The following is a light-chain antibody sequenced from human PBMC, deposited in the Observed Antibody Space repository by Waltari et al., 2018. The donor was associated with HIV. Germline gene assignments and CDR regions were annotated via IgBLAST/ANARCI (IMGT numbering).Light chain of an antibody. J-gene: IGKJ4*02. CDR1: HTLPQSTSSKNY. CDR3: QQCFSSPWT. CDR2: CAS. V-gene: IGKV4-1*01. Sequence: DSEMTQLLDCLAVSLGERPTVSCKPSHTLPQSTSSKNYLNWYQQKPGQPPKLLVYCASSRECGVSVRFIGSGSGTSFTLTITSLQAEDVAAYDCQQCFSSPWTFGGGTKV.